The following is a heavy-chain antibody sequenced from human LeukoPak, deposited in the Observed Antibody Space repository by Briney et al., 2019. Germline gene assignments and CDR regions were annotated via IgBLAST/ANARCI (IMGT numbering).Heavy chain of an antibody. D-gene: IGHD2-2*01. CDR1: GYTSIGYY. J-gene: IGHJ4*02. V-gene: IGHV1-2*02. Sequence: ASVKVSCKASGYTSIGYYMHWVRQAPGQGLEWMGWINPNSGGTNYAQKFQGRVTMTRDTSISTAYMELSRLRSDDTAVYYCARGYSGTSWYDYWGQGTLVTVSS. CDR3: ARGYSGTSWYDY. CDR2: INPNSGGT.